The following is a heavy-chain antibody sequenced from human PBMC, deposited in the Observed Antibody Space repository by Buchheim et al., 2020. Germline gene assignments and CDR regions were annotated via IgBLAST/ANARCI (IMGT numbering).Heavy chain of an antibody. Sequence: QVQLQESGPGLVKPSQTLSLTCTVSGGSISSGSYYWSWIRQPAGKGLEWIGRIYTSGSTNYNPSLKSRVTISVDTSKNQFSLKLSSVTAADTAVYYCARVVFSDSSGSYYFDYWGQGTL. CDR1: GGSISSGSYY. J-gene: IGHJ4*02. D-gene: IGHD3-22*01. CDR3: ARVVFSDSSGSYYFDY. CDR2: IYTSGST. V-gene: IGHV4-61*02.